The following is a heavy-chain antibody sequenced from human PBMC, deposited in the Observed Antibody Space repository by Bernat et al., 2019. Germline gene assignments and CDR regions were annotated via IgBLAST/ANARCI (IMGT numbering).Heavy chain of an antibody. CDR3: ATHHHNPTYDY. CDR1: GGYISGSSYY. Sequence: QLQLQESGPGLVKPSETLSLTCTVSGGYISGSSYYWGWIRQPPGKGLEWIGSIFYSGSTYYNPSLKSRVTISADTSKNQLSLKLTSVTAADTAVYFCATHHHNPTYDYWGQGILVTVSS. D-gene: IGHD1-14*01. CDR2: IFYSGST. J-gene: IGHJ4*02. V-gene: IGHV4-39*01.